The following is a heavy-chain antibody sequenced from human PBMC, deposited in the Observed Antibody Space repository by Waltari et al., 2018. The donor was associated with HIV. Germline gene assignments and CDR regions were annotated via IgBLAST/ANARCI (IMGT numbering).Heavy chain of an antibody. J-gene: IGHJ5*02. CDR1: GFTVSSHY. CDR3: ARDRRGIAARDNWFDP. D-gene: IGHD6-6*01. CDR2: IYSGGST. Sequence: EVQLVESGGGLVQPGGSLRLSCAASGFTVSSHYMSWVRQAPGKGLEWVSVIYSGGSTYYADSVKGRFTISRDNSKNTLYLQMNSLRAEDTAVYYCARDRRGIAARDNWFDPWGQGTLVTVSS. V-gene: IGHV3-66*02.